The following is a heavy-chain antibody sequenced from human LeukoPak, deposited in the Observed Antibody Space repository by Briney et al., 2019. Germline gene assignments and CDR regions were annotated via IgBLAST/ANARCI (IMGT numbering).Heavy chain of an antibody. CDR1: GGSITSYS. D-gene: IGHD2-15*01. CDR2: IMASGST. CDR3: ARGGRGSGDYYYYYGMDV. J-gene: IGHJ6*02. Sequence: SETLSLTCTVSGGSITSYSWSWIRQPAGKGLEWIGRIMASGSTNYNPSLKSRVTMSVDTSKNQFSLQLSSVTAADTAVYYCARGGRGSGDYYYYYGMDVWGQGTTVTVSS. V-gene: IGHV4-4*07.